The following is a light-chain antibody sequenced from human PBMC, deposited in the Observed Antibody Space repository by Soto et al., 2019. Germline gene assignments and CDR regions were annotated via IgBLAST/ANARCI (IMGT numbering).Light chain of an antibody. CDR3: SSYTGSSTPLV. J-gene: IGLJ2*01. CDR2: DVS. CDR1: SSDVGGYNY. Sequence: QSALTQPASVSGSPGQSITISCTGTSSDVGGYNYVSWYQQHPGKAPKLMIYDVSNRPSGASNRFSGSKSGNTASLTISGLQAEDEADYYCSSYTGSSTPLVFGGGTQLTVL. V-gene: IGLV2-14*01.